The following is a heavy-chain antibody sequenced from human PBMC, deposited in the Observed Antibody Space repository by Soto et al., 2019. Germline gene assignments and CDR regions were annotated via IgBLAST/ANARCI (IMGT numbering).Heavy chain of an antibody. CDR3: AKDFTAMVIDLSPEPREYHYGMDV. CDR2: ISYDGSNK. D-gene: IGHD5-18*01. CDR1: GFTFSSYG. Sequence: GGSLRLSCAASGFTFSSYGMHWVRQAPGKGLEWVAVISYDGSNKYYADSVKGRFTISRDNSKNTLYLQMNSLRAEDTAVYYCAKDFTAMVIDLSPEPREYHYGMDVWGQGTTVTVSS. V-gene: IGHV3-30*18. J-gene: IGHJ6*02.